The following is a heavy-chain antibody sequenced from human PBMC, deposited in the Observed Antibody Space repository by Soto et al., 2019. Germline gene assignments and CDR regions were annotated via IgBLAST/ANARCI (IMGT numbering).Heavy chain of an antibody. D-gene: IGHD2-2*02. CDR2: IYSDDYT. CDR1: GFNVGSSY. J-gene: IGHJ4*02. CDR3: AKRRYCLTTSCYMLDY. Sequence: GGSHRLSCTASGFNVGSSYMSWVRQVPGKGLEWVSIIYSDDYTYYAASVKGRFTISRDNSRNTLYLQMSSLRAEDTAVYYCAKRRYCLTTSCYMLDYWGQGTPVTVSS. V-gene: IGHV3-66*01.